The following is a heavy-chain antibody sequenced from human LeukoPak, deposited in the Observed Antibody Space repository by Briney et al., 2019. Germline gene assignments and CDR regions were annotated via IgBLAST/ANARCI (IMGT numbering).Heavy chain of an antibody. V-gene: IGHV1-18*01. CDR3: ARVQEIPGYCSSTSCPRQNWFDP. Sequence: ASVKVSCKASGYTFSSYGISWVRQAPGQGLEWMGWISAYNGNTNYAQKLQGRVTMTTDTSTSTAYMELRSLRSDDTAVYYCARVQEIPGYCSSTSCPRQNWFDPWGQGTLVTVSS. CDR1: GYTFSSYG. CDR2: ISAYNGNT. D-gene: IGHD2-2*01. J-gene: IGHJ5*02.